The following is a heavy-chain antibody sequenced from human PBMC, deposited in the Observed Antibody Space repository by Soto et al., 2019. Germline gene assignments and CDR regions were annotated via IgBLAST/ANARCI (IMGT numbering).Heavy chain of an antibody. CDR1: GGTFSSYT. Sequence: QVQLVQSGAEVKKPGSSVKVSCKASGGTFSSYTISWVRQAPGQGLEWMGRIIPILGIANYAQKFQGRVKMTEDKSTSTDYMELSSLRSEDTAVYYCARDRGSSTSCYAWRNWFDPWGQGTLVTVSS. D-gene: IGHD2-2*01. J-gene: IGHJ5*02. CDR2: IIPILGIA. V-gene: IGHV1-69*08. CDR3: ARDRGSSTSCYAWRNWFDP.